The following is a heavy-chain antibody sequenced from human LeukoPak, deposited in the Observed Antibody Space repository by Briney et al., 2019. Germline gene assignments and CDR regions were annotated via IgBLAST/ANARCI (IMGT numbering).Heavy chain of an antibody. CDR3: ARGARGRLLYFDY. Sequence: GGSLRLSCAASGFTFSSYSMNWVRQAPGKGLEWVSSISSSSSYIYYADSVKGRFTISRDNAKNSLYLQMNSLRAEDTAAYYCARGARGRLLYFDYWGQGTLVTVSS. CDR2: ISSSSSYI. D-gene: IGHD3-10*01. CDR1: GFTFSSYS. J-gene: IGHJ4*02. V-gene: IGHV3-21*01.